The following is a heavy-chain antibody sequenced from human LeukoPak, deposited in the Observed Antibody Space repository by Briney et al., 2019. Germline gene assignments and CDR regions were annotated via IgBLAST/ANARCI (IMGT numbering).Heavy chain of an antibody. V-gene: IGHV4-38-2*01. CDR2: IYHSGST. CDR1: GYSISSGYY. Sequence: SETLSLTCAVSGYSISSGYYWGWIRQPPGKGLEWIGSIYHSGSTYYNPSLKSRVTISLDTSKNQFSLQLGSVAAADTAVYYCAGPDTAMNYWGQGTLVTVSS. CDR3: AGPDTAMNY. D-gene: IGHD5-18*01. J-gene: IGHJ4*02.